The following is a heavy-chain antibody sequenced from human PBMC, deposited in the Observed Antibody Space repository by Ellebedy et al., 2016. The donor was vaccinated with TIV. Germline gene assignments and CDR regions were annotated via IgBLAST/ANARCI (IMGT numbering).Heavy chain of an antibody. Sequence: SETLSLTCTVSGVSISNNYWSWIRRPPGKGLEWIGYVHDSGSTNYNSSLKSRVTMLVDTSRNQFSLKLKSVTAADTAVYYCARAFTERLGGLTTHWVLDYWGQGTLVTASS. CDR3: ARAFTERLGGLTTHWVLDY. J-gene: IGHJ4*02. V-gene: IGHV4-59*01. CDR1: GVSISNNY. D-gene: IGHD4-11*01. CDR2: VHDSGST.